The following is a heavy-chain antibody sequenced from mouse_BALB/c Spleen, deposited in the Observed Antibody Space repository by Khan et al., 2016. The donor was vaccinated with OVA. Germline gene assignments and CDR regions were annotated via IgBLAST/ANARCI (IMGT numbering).Heavy chain of an antibody. CDR3: AKGNTGYYFDY. V-gene: IGHV2-6-5*01. J-gene: IGHJ2*01. CDR2: IWGGGST. CDR1: GFSLTDYG. Sequence: VQLEESGPGLVAPSQSLSITCTVSGFSLTDYGVSWIRQPPGQGLEWLGVIWGGGSTSYNSALKSSLSISKDNSKTHVFLKMNSLQTDDTAMYYCAKGNTGYYFDYWGQGTTLTVAS.